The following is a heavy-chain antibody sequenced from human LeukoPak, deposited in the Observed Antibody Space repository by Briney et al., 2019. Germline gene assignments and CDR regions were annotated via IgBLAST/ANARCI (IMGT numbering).Heavy chain of an antibody. CDR2: ISSDGSDT. CDR1: GFSFSSYW. V-gene: IGHV3-74*01. Sequence: GGSLRLSCVASGFSFSSYWMHWVRQDPGKGRTWVARISSDGSDTKYGDSVKGRFTISRDNGKNTLYLQMNSLGAEDTAVYYRARDQTQLGPTTVDHWGQGIQVTVSS. D-gene: IGHD1-1*01. J-gene: IGHJ4*02. CDR3: ARDQTQLGPTTVDH.